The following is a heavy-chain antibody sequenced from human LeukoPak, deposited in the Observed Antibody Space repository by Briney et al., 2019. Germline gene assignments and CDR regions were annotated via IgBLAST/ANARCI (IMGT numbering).Heavy chain of an antibody. V-gene: IGHV5-51*01. J-gene: IGHJ3*02. CDR1: GYSFTSYW. Sequence: GEPLKISWKCSGYSFTSYWIGWVRQLPGKGLDWMGIIYPGKSDNRYSPSFQGQVTISADKSISTAYLQRSSLKASDTAMYYCARPLAVAGTSWSEIDAFDIWGQGTMVTVSS. CDR2: IYPGKSDN. CDR3: ARPLAVAGTSWSEIDAFDI. D-gene: IGHD6-19*01.